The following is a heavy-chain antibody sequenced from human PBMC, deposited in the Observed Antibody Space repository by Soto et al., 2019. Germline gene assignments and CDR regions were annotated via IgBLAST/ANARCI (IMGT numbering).Heavy chain of an antibody. D-gene: IGHD1-7*01. Sequence: SETLSLTCTVSGGSISSGGYYWSWIRQHPGKGLEWIGYIYYSGSTYYNPSLKSRVTISIDKSKNQFSLRLSSVSAADTAVYYCARDSLTGNYFDPWGQGTLVTVSS. V-gene: IGHV4-31*03. CDR3: ARDSLTGNYFDP. J-gene: IGHJ5*02. CDR2: IYYSGST. CDR1: GGSISSGGYY.